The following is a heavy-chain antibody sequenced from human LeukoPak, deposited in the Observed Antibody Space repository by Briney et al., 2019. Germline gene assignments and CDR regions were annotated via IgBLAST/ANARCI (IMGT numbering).Heavy chain of an antibody. D-gene: IGHD1-26*01. Sequence: SETLSLTCTVSGGSITSYYWTWIRQPTGKGLEWIGRTHTSGSTNYSPSLKSRVTMSVDTSKNQFSLILNSVTAADTAVFYCARGGSLGGSYYWGQGTLVTVSS. J-gene: IGHJ4*02. CDR1: GGSITSYY. CDR3: ARGGSLGGSYY. CDR2: THTSGST. V-gene: IGHV4-4*07.